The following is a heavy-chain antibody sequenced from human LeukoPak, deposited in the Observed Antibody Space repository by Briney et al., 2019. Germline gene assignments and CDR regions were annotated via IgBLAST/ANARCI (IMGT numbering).Heavy chain of an antibody. D-gene: IGHD3-3*01. CDR1: GGTFSSYA. Sequence: ASVKVSXKASGGTFSSYAISWVRQAPGQGLEWMGGIIPIFGTANYAQKFQGRVTITADESTSTAYMELSSLRSEDTAVYYCAISRRGYYDFWSGYYIGYWGQGTLVTVSS. V-gene: IGHV1-69*13. CDR2: IIPIFGTA. CDR3: AISRRGYYDFWSGYYIGY. J-gene: IGHJ4*02.